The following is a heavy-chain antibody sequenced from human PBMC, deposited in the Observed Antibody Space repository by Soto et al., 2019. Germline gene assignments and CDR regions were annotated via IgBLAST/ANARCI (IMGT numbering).Heavy chain of an antibody. D-gene: IGHD6-19*01. CDR1: GFTFSSYA. CDR3: GKIDKYNPQSSGWANIFDY. CDR2: IFGIGEAT. J-gene: IGHJ4*02. V-gene: IGHV3-23*01. Sequence: EVQLLESGGDLVQPGGSLRLSCAASGFTFSSYAMTWVREAPGKGLEWVSAIFGIGEATFYTDSVKGRFTISRDNSKNKLYLKMKSLRAEDTAVYNCGKIDKYNPQSSGWANIFDYRGQGTLITVST.